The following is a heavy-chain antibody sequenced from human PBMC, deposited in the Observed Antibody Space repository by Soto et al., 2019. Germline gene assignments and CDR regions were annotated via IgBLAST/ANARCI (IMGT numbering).Heavy chain of an antibody. CDR2: IIPVFDKA. J-gene: IGHJ3*01. CDR1: GGSFGSSP. CDR3: ARLRRDWGDAFDL. D-gene: IGHD3-16*01. Sequence: QVQLVQSGADVKKPGSSVKVSCKTSGGSFGSSPISWVRQAPAQGLEWMGEIIPVFDKANYAQNFQDRLTITADESTGTVFMQLSSLRSDDTAVYFCARLRRDWGDAFDLWGQGTFVTVSS. V-gene: IGHV1-69*01.